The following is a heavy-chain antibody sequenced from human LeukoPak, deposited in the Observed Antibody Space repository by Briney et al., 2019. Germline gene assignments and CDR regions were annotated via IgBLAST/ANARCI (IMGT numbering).Heavy chain of an antibody. V-gene: IGHV3-23*01. CDR1: GFTFDTYA. CDR2: ISPSGDTT. J-gene: IGHJ4*02. Sequence: HTGGSLRLSCAASGFTFDTYAINWVRRAPGKGLEWVSVISPSGDTTYYADFVKGRFTISRDNSKNTVYMQMNSLRAEDTAVYHCVANFDYWGLGAQVTVSS. CDR3: VANFDY.